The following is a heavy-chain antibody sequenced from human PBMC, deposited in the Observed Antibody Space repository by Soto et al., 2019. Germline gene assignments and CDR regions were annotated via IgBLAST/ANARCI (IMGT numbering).Heavy chain of an antibody. Sequence: SETLSLTCTVSGGSISSSGYYWGWIRQPPGKGLEWIGYIYYSGSTYYNPSLKSRVTISVDTSKNQFSLRLTSVTAADTAVYYCARQGALLWFGSSGDFDLWGRGTLVTVSS. D-gene: IGHD3-10*01. CDR2: IYYSGST. J-gene: IGHJ2*01. CDR1: GGSISSSGYY. CDR3: ARQGALLWFGSSGDFDL. V-gene: IGHV4-39*01.